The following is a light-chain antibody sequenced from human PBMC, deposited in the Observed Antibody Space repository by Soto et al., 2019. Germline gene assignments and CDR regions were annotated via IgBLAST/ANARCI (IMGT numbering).Light chain of an antibody. CDR2: EVT. V-gene: IGLV2-14*03. J-gene: IGLJ2*01. Sequence: QSALTQPASVSGSPGQSITISCTGTSSDIGRYNYVSWYQQHPGKAPKLMIYEVTNRPSGVSNRFSGSKSGSTASLTISGLQAEDEADYYCSSYTTSSTLWIFGGGTKVTVL. CDR3: SSYTTSSTLWI. CDR1: SSDIGRYNY.